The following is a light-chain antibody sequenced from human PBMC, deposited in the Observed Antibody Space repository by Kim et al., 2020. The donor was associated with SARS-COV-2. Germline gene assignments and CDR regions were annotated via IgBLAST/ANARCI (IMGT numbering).Light chain of an antibody. Sequence: SPGERATHSCRASQSVDSVYLGWYQQKPGQAPRLVMSATSRRATGTPDRFSGSGSGTDFTLTISRLEPEDFAVYYCQQYHNFRWTFGQGTKVDIK. CDR2: ATS. V-gene: IGKV3-20*01. CDR1: QSVDSVY. CDR3: QQYHNFRWT. J-gene: IGKJ1*01.